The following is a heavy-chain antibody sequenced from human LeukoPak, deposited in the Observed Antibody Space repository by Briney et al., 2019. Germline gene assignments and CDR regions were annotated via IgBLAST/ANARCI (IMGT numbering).Heavy chain of an antibody. J-gene: IGHJ4*02. CDR3: AKDLATRYTLHY. D-gene: IGHD5-12*01. CDR2: ISFDGAKK. Sequence: GGSLRLSCSASGFTFRSDAMHWVRQAPGQGLEWVAFISFDGAKKYFADSVKGRFTISRDNSRDTLFLQMNSLRAEDTAMYFCAKDLATRYTLHYRGQGTLVTVSS. CDR1: GFTFRSDA. V-gene: IGHV3-30*18.